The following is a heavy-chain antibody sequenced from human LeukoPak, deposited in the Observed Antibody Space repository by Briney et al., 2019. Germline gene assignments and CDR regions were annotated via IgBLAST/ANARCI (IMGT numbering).Heavy chain of an antibody. V-gene: IGHV1-69*04. CDR3: ARDLGYSYGLGYDY. D-gene: IGHD5-18*01. CDR1: GGTFSSYA. J-gene: IGHJ4*02. CDR2: IIPILGIA. Sequence: SVKVSCKASGGTFSSYAISWVRQAPGQGLEWMGRIIPILGIANYAQKFQGRVTITADKSTSTAYMELSSLRSEDTAVYYCARDLGYSYGLGYDYWGQGTLVTVSS.